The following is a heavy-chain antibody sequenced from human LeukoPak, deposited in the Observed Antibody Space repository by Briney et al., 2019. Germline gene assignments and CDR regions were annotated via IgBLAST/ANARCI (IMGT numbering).Heavy chain of an antibody. CDR3: ARDGGDYATSYYYYGLDV. D-gene: IGHD4-17*01. CDR2: ITTSSVYT. Sequence: GGSLRLSCTASGFTFSDYFMSWIRQAPSKELEWVSYITTSSVYTNYADSVKGRFTISRDNAKNFLYLQMDSLRAEDTAVYYCARDGGDYATSYYYYGLDVWGQGTTVTVSS. J-gene: IGHJ6*02. CDR1: GFTFSDYF. V-gene: IGHV3-11*05.